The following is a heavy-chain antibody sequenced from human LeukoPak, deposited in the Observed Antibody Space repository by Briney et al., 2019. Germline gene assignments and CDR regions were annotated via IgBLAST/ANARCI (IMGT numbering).Heavy chain of an antibody. V-gene: IGHV3-30*02. CDR1: GFTPSTYG. CDR2: IRFDGSKK. J-gene: IGHJ6*03. Sequence: PGGCLRLSCAAAGFTPSTYGTHWVRQAPNKGLGWGAFIRFDGSKKYYADSVKGRFSLSRDTSKSTLYLQMNSLRGEHSAMFYCAKDGSRSREVFPYYYGSGRLQYMDVWGKGTTVIISS. D-gene: IGHD3-10*01. CDR3: AKDGSRSREVFPYYYGSGRLQYMDV.